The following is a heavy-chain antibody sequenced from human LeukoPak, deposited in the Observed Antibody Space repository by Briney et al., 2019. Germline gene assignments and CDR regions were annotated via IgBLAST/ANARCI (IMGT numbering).Heavy chain of an antibody. J-gene: IGHJ4*02. D-gene: IGHD5-18*01. Sequence: GGSLRLSCATSGFTFSSYGMHWVRQAPGKGLEWVAVIWYDGSNKYYADSVKGRFTISRDNSKNTLYLQMNSLRAEDTAVYYCARDLGDTAYFDYWGQGTLVTVSS. CDR3: ARDLGDTAYFDY. CDR2: IWYDGSNK. CDR1: GFTFSSYG. V-gene: IGHV3-33*01.